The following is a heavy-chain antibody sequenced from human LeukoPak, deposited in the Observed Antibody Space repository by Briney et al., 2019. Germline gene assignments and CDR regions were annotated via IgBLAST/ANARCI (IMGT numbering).Heavy chain of an antibody. CDR1: GFTFSSYW. V-gene: IGHV3-7*01. Sequence: GGSLRLSCAASGFTFSSYWMIWVRQAPGKGPEWVANIKQDGSEKYVDSVKGRFTISRDNSKNSLYLQMNSLRAEDTAVYYCARIDASHYYFDFWGQGTLVTVSS. CDR3: ARIDASHYYFDF. J-gene: IGHJ4*02. CDR2: IKQDGSEK.